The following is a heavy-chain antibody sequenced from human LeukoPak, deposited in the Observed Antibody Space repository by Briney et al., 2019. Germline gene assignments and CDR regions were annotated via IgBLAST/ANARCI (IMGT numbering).Heavy chain of an antibody. CDR2: IYYSGST. J-gene: IGHJ3*01. CDR3: ARDGMVRGVITADDAFDV. V-gene: IGHV4-59*01. Sequence: KPSETLSLTCTVSGGSISSYYWSWIRQPPGKGLEWIGYIYYSGSTNYNPSLKSRVTISVDTSTNQFSLKLSSVTAADTAVYYCARDGMVRGVITADDAFDVWGQGTMVTVS. CDR1: GGSISSYY. D-gene: IGHD3-10*01.